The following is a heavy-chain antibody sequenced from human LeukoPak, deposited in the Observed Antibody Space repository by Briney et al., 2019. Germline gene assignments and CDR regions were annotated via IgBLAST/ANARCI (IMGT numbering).Heavy chain of an antibody. Sequence: PSETLSLTCTVSGGSTSSYYWSWIRQPPGKGLEWIGYIYYSGSTNYNPSLKSRVTISVDTSKNQFSLKLSSVTAADTAVYYCASLGDSLLGELYPRYWGQGTLVTVSS. J-gene: IGHJ4*02. CDR3: ASLGDSLLGELYPRY. CDR1: GGSTSSYY. V-gene: IGHV4-59*01. CDR2: IYYSGST. D-gene: IGHD3-16*01.